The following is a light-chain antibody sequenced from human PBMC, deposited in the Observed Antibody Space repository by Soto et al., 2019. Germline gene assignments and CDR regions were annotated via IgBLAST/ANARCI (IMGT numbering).Light chain of an antibody. Sequence: DIQMTQSPSSLSASVGDRVTITCRASQGIYNYVAWYQQRPGQVPNLLIYGASTLQSGVPIRFSGSGSGTDFTLTISSLQPEDVAVYYCQRYNSAPRTFGQGTKVDI. J-gene: IGKJ1*01. CDR3: QRYNSAPRT. CDR1: QGIYNY. CDR2: GAS. V-gene: IGKV1-27*01.